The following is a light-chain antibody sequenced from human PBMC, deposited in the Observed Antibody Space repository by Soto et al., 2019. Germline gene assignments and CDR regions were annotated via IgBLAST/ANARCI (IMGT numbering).Light chain of an antibody. V-gene: IGKV3-20*01. CDR2: GAS. J-gene: IGKJ5*01. Sequence: IVVTQSPGTLSLSPGERATLSCRASQSVTSTYLAWYQQTPGQAPRLLIYGASSRAIGIPDRFSGSVSGSDFILTINRLEPEDFAVYYCQQYGSSHTFGQGTRLEIK. CDR1: QSVTSTY. CDR3: QQYGSSHT.